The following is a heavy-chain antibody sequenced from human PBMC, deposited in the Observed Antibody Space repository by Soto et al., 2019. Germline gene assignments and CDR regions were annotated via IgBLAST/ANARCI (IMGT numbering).Heavy chain of an antibody. CDR1: GYTFTSYA. D-gene: IGHD6-19*01. CDR2: INTNTGNP. Sequence: QVQLVQSGSELKKPGASVKVSCKASGYTFTSYAMNWVRQAPGQGLEWMGWINTNTGNPTYAQGFTGRFVFSLDTSDRTAYLQNCSLKPEETAVYYCAKVAGPYGDYGIDVWGQGTTVTVSS. CDR3: AKVAGPYGDYGIDV. V-gene: IGHV7-4-1*01. J-gene: IGHJ6*02.